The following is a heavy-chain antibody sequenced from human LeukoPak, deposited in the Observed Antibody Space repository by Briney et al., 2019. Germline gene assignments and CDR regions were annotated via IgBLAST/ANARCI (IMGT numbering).Heavy chain of an antibody. CDR1: GGSISNYY. Sequence: PSETLSLTCTVSGGSISNYYWSWIRQPPRKGLEWIGYIYYIGSTNYNPSLKSRVTISVDTSKNQFSLKLSSVTAADTAVYYCARHDGGSYGNWFDPWGQGTLVTVSS. V-gene: IGHV4-59*08. J-gene: IGHJ5*02. D-gene: IGHD1-26*01. CDR2: IYYIGST. CDR3: ARHDGGSYGNWFDP.